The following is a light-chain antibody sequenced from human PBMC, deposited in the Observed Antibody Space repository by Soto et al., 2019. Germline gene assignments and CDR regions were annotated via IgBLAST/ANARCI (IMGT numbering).Light chain of an antibody. J-gene: IGKJ3*01. CDR3: QHRSNWLGT. V-gene: IGKV3-11*01. CDR1: QSVGSF. Sequence: EIVLTQSPATLSLSPGERATLSCRASQSVGSFLAWYQQKSGQAPRLLIYDASNRAPGIPPRFSGSGSGTDFTLTISSLEPEDFAVYYCQHRSNWLGTFGPGTKVDIK. CDR2: DAS.